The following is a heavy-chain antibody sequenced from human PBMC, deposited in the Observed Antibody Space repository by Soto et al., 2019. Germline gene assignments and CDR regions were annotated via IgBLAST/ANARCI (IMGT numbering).Heavy chain of an antibody. V-gene: IGHV4-39*01. J-gene: IGHJ4*02. D-gene: IGHD6-19*01. Sequence: SETLSLTCTVSGGSISSSSYYWGWIRQPPGKGLEWIGSIYYSGSTYYNPSLKSRVTISVDTSKNQFSLKLSSVTAADTAVYYCARQSSGWYDVTFDYWGQGTLVTVSS. CDR2: IYYSGST. CDR1: GGSISSSSYY. CDR3: ARQSSGWYDVTFDY.